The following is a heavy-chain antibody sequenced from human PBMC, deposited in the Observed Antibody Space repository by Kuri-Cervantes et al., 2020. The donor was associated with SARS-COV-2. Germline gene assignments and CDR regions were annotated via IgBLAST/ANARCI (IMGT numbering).Heavy chain of an antibody. D-gene: IGHD2-2*02. V-gene: IGHV4-39*01. CDR1: GGSIGTSSYY. Sequence: GSLRLSCTVSGGSIGTSSYYWGWIRQPPGKGLEWIGSFYYSGSTYYNPSLKSRVTISVDTSKNQFSLKLSSVTAADTAVYYCAGPAAIRANYYYYYMDVWGKGTTVTVSS. CDR3: AGPAAIRANYYYYYMDV. J-gene: IGHJ6*03. CDR2: FYYSGST.